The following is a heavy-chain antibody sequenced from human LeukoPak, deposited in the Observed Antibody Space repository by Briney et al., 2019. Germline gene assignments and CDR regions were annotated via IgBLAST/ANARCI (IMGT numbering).Heavy chain of an antibody. D-gene: IGHD5-24*01. J-gene: IGHJ4*02. CDR2: INPNSGGT. Sequence: LGASVKVSCKASGYTFTGYYMHWVRQAPGQGLEWMGWINPNSGGTNYAQKFQGRVTMTRDTSISTAYMELSRLRSDATAVYYCAGLQYWDGYNYLNYWGQGTLVTVSS. CDR1: GYTFTGYY. V-gene: IGHV1-2*03. CDR3: AGLQYWDGYNYLNY.